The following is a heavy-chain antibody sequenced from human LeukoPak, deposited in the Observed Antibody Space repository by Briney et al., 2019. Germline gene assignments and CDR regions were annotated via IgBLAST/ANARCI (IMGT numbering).Heavy chain of an antibody. V-gene: IGHV1-18*01. CDR3: ARDRYYDSKAHFDY. D-gene: IGHD3-22*01. Sequence: ASVKVSCKASGYTFTSYGISWVRRAPGQGLEWMGWISAYNGNTNYAQKLQGRVTMTTDTSTSTAYMELRSLRSDDTAVYYCARDRYYDSKAHFDYWGQGTLVTVSS. CDR2: ISAYNGNT. J-gene: IGHJ4*02. CDR1: GYTFTSYG.